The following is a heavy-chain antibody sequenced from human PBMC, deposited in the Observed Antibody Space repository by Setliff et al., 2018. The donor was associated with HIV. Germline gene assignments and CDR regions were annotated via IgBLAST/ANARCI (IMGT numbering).Heavy chain of an antibody. CDR3: ARDRDRQFNWYLDL. CDR1: GLTFNSYW. J-gene: IGHJ2*01. CDR2: IKRDGSEK. Sequence: GESLKISCAASGLTFNSYWMSWVRQAPGKGLEWVANIKRDGSEKDYADSVKGRFTISRDNAENSVHLQMNSLRAEDTAVYYCARDRDRQFNWYLDLWGRGTLVTVSS. V-gene: IGHV3-7*01.